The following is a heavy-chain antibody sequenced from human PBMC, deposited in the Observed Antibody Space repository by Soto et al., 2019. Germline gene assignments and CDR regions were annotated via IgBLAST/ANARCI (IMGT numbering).Heavy chain of an antibody. CDR2: IYYSGST. D-gene: IGHD3-3*02. CDR1: GGSINIGGYY. J-gene: IGHJ4*02. V-gene: IGHV4-31*03. Sequence: SETLSLTCTVSGGSINIGGYYWSWIRQHPGKGLEWIGYIYYSGSTFYNPSLKSRVTIAFDTSKNQFSLKLNSVTAADTAVYYCARTAWHFFDYWGQGTLVTVSS. CDR3: ARTAWHFFDY.